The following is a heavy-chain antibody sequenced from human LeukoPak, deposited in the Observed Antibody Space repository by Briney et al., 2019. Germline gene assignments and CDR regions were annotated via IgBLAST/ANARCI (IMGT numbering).Heavy chain of an antibody. CDR1: GFTFSSYA. D-gene: IGHD6-19*01. CDR2: ISYDGSNK. CDR3: ARDSGGYSSGWYPYYYYGMDV. J-gene: IGHJ6*02. Sequence: PGGSLRLSCAASGFTFSSYAMHWVRQAPGKGLEWVAVISYDGSNKYYADSVKGRFTISRDNSKNTLYLQMNSLRAGDTAVYYCARDSGGYSSGWYPYYYYGMDVWGQGTTVTVSS. V-gene: IGHV3-30-3*01.